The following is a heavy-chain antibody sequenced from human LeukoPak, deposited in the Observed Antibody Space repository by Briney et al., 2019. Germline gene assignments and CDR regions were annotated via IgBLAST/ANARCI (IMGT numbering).Heavy chain of an antibody. Sequence: SETLSLTCTVSGGSISSSSYYWGWIRQPLGKGLEWIGSIYYSGSTYYNPSLKSRITISVDTSKNQFSLKLSSVTAADTAVYYCARNSCPSGSCYDNRGYFDYWGQGTLVTVSS. J-gene: IGHJ4*02. D-gene: IGHD2-15*01. CDR3: ARNSCPSGSCYDNRGYFDY. CDR2: IYYSGST. V-gene: IGHV4-39*07. CDR1: GGSISSSSYY.